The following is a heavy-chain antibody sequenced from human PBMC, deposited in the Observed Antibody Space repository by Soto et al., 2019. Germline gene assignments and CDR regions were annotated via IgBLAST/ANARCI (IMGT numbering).Heavy chain of an antibody. Sequence: ASVKVSCKASGYTFTRDQIHWVRQAPGQGLEWMGMIDPSGGKTNYAQKFQGRVTMTRDTSTSTVYMALSRLRSEDTAIYFCGRVMRSLLSITALDTWGQGTLVTVS. V-gene: IGHV1-46*01. J-gene: IGHJ5*02. D-gene: IGHD3-10*01. CDR3: GRVMRSLLSITALDT. CDR1: GYTFTRDQ. CDR2: IDPSGGKT.